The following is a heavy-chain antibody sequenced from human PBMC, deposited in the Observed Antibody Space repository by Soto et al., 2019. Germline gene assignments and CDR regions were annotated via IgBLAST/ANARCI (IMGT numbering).Heavy chain of an antibody. CDR2: IAYDGSEK. D-gene: IGHD2-15*01. J-gene: IGHJ6*02. V-gene: IGHV3-30-3*01. CDR3: ARDLRGCSGGTCYSTYHYGMDV. Sequence: QVQLVESGGGVVQPGRSLRLSCAASGFTFSSYGIHCVRQAPGKGLEWVAVIAYDGSEKYYADSVKGRFTISRDNSKNTLFLQMSSLRPDDTAVYYCARDLRGCSGGTCYSTYHYGMDVWGQGTTVTVSS. CDR1: GFTFSSYG.